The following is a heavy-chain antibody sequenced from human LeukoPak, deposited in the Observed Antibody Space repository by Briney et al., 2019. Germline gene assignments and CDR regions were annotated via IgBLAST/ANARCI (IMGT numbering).Heavy chain of an antibody. CDR3: ARASGADRPSDY. CDR1: GGSISSYY. V-gene: IGHV4-59*01. CDR2: ISYIGST. J-gene: IGHJ4*02. D-gene: IGHD3-10*01. Sequence: SETLSLTCTVSGGSISSYYCNWLRQPPGQRPEWIGYISYIGSTNYHPSLKRRVTMSVDLSKNQFSLKLSSVTAADTAVYYCARASGADRPSDYWGQGTLVTVSS.